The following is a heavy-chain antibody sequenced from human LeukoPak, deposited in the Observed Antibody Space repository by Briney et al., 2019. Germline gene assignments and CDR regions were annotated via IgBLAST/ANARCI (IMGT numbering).Heavy chain of an antibody. J-gene: IGHJ4*02. CDR1: GFTLSNYW. CDR2: IKEEGREK. CDR3: ARGSFVVITAPDY. V-gene: IGHV3-7*01. D-gene: IGHD2-21*02. Sequence: GGALRLSCADSGFTLSNYWMSWVRQAPGKGREWVANIKEEGREKHFVDSVKGRFTVSRDNAKNSLYLQMNSLSAEDTAVYYCARGSFVVITAPDYWGEGTLVAVSS.